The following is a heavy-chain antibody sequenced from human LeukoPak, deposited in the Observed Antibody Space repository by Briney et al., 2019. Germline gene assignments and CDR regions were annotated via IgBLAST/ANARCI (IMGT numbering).Heavy chain of an antibody. Sequence: PGRSLRLSCAASGFTFSSYAMHWVRQAPGKGLEWVAVISYDGSNKYYADSVKGRFTISRDNSKNTLYLQMNSLRAEDTAVYYCASLSRGGDYWGQGTLVTVSS. CDR2: ISYDGSNK. CDR1: GFTFSSYA. V-gene: IGHV3-30*04. CDR3: ASLSRGGDY. J-gene: IGHJ4*02. D-gene: IGHD3-10*01.